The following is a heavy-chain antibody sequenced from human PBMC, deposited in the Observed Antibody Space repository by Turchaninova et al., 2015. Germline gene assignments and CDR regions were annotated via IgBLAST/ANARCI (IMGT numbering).Heavy chain of an antibody. CDR2: ISAGGDTT. J-gene: IGHJ5*02. Sequence: GSLRLSCTASGFTFSHYAMNLVRQAPGEGLEWVSAISAGGDTTYYADSVKGRFTTSRDNAKSTLFLRMDGLSAGDTAVYYCAKAKDYGVVIRYFDPWGQGTLVTVS. D-gene: IGHD3-3*01. CDR3: AKAKDYGVVIRYFDP. CDR1: GFTFSHYA. V-gene: IGHV3-23*01.